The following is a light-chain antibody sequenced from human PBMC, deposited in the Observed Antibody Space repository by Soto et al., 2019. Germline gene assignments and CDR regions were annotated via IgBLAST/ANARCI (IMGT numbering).Light chain of an antibody. Sequence: QSVLTQPPSVSGAPGQKITISCTGSPSNIGAGYDVHWYRHLPGTAPKLVIYANNNRPSGVPDRCSGSKSDTSASLTITGLQADDEADYYCQTYDSSLSGVFGGGTKVTVL. CDR1: PSNIGAGYD. CDR3: QTYDSSLSGV. V-gene: IGLV1-40*01. J-gene: IGLJ2*01. CDR2: ANN.